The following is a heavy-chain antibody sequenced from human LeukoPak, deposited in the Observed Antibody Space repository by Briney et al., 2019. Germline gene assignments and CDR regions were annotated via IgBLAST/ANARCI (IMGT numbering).Heavy chain of an antibody. CDR1: GASVSSGTYC. CDR2: ISHSGST. J-gene: IGHJ5*01. D-gene: IGHD3-22*01. Sequence: PWETLSLAGTVSGASVSSGTYCGSWIRQPAGKGLEWIGYISHSGSTNYNPSLKSRVTISLDASKNQFSLKLSSVTAADTAVYFCARSPSGYRFDYWGQRTLVTVSS. CDR3: ARSPSGYRFDY. V-gene: IGHV4-61*01.